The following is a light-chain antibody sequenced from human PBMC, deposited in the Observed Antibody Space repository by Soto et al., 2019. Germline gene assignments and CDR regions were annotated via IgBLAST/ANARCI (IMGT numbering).Light chain of an antibody. Sequence: QSALTQPPSASGSPRQSVTISCTGTSSDVGGYNYVSWYQQHPGKVPKLLIYEVTRRPSGVPDRFSGSKSGNTASLTVSALQAEDEAHYYCSSYAGNNVVIFGGGTNVTVL. CDR3: SSYAGNNVVI. J-gene: IGLJ2*01. V-gene: IGLV2-8*01. CDR1: SSDVGGYNY. CDR2: EVT.